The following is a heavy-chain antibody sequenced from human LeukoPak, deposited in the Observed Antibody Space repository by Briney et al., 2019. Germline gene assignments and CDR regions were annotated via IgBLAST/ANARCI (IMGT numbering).Heavy chain of an antibody. J-gene: IGHJ3*02. V-gene: IGHV4-59*08. Sequence: SETLSLTCSVSGGSTIDYYWSWIRQPPGKGLEWIGYIYYSGSTNYNPSLNSRVTISIDTSKNQFSVKLSSVTAADTALYYCARHSLFASSNAFDIWGQGTMVAVSS. CDR2: IYYSGST. CDR1: GGSTIDYY. CDR3: ARHSLFASSNAFDI.